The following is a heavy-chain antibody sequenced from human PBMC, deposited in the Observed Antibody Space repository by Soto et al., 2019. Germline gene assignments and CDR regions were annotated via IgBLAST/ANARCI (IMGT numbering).Heavy chain of an antibody. J-gene: IGHJ6*02. CDR3: ARAPIAVAGPTYYLYYGMDV. Sequence: ASVKVSCKASGYTFTSYYMHWVRQAPGQGLEWMGIINPSGGSTSYAQKFQGRVTMTRDTSTSTVYMELSSLRSEDTAVYYCARAPIAVAGPTYYLYYGMDVSGQGTTVTVS. CDR2: INPSGGST. CDR1: GYTFTSYY. D-gene: IGHD6-19*01. V-gene: IGHV1-46*01.